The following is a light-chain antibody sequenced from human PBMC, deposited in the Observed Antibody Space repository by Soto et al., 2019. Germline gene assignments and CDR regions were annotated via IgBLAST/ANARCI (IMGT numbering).Light chain of an antibody. Sequence: QSAPTQPASVSGSPGQSITISCTGTSSDVGGYNYVSWYQQHPGKAPKLIIYEVSYRPSGISSRFSGSKSGNTASLTISGLQAEDEADYYCSSYTTSSTPVYVFGSGTKLTVL. J-gene: IGLJ1*01. CDR2: EVS. V-gene: IGLV2-14*01. CDR3: SSYTTSSTPVYV. CDR1: SSDVGGYNY.